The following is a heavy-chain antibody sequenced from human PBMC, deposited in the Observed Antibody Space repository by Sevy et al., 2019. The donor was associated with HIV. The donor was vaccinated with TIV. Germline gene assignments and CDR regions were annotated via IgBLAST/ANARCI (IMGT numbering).Heavy chain of an antibody. CDR2: MSYDGTNE. CDR1: GFTFSSYA. J-gene: IGHJ4*02. CDR3: ARDLSMHPGYFAY. V-gene: IGHV3-30*04. D-gene: IGHD2-21*01. Sequence: GGSLRLSCADSGFTFSSYAMHWVRQAPGKGLEWVAVMSYDGTNEYYADSVKGRFTISRDNSKNTLFLQMNSLRAEDTAVYYCARDLSMHPGYFAYWGQGTLVTFSS.